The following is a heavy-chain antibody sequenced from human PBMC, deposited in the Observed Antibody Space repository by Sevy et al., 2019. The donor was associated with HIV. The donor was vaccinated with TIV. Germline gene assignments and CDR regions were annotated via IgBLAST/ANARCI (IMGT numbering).Heavy chain of an antibody. CDR2: IWYDGSNK. CDR3: AREHYYDSSGYSLDY. V-gene: IGHV3-33*01. Sequence: GGSLRLSCAASGFTFSSYGMHWVRQAPGKGLEWVAVIWYDGSNKYYADSVKGRFTISRDNSKNTLYLQMNSLRAEDTAVYYCAREHYYDSSGYSLDYWGQGTLVTVSS. CDR1: GFTFSSYG. D-gene: IGHD3-22*01. J-gene: IGHJ4*02.